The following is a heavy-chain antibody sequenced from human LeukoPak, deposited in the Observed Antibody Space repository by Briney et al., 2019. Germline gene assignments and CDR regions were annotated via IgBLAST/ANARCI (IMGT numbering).Heavy chain of an antibody. CDR1: GFTFSSYA. CDR2: ISYDGNNK. J-gene: IGHJ4*02. D-gene: IGHD3-22*01. Sequence: GRSLRLSCAASGFTFSSYAMHWVRQAPGKGLEWVAVISYDGNNKYYADSVKGRFTISRDNSKNTLYLQMNSLRAEDTAVYYCARGRSGYYYFDYWGQGTLVTVSS. CDR3: ARGRSGYYYFDY. V-gene: IGHV3-30-3*01.